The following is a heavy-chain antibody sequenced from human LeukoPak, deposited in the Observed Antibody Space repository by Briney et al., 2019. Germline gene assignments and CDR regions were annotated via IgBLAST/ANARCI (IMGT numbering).Heavy chain of an antibody. J-gene: IGHJ4*02. CDR3: ARDYDFWSGYLGY. V-gene: IGHV1-2*06. CDR2: INPNSGGT. D-gene: IGHD3-3*01. Sequence: WASVKVSCKVSGYTFTGYYMHWVRQAPGQGLEWMGRINPNSGGTNYAQKFQGRVTMTRDTSISTAYMELSRLRSDDTAVYYCARDYDFWSGYLGYWGQGTLVTVSS. CDR1: GYTFTGYY.